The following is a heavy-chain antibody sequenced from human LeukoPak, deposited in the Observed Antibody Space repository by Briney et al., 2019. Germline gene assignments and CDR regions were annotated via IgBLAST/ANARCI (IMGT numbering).Heavy chain of an antibody. CDR3: AKGQLTMIVVVVFDY. Sequence: PGGSLRLSCAASGFTFSIYVMSWVRQAPGKGLEWVSTISGGTSGTHYADSVRGRFTISRDNSKNTLYLQLNSLRAEDTAVYYCAKGQLTMIVVVVFDYWGQGTLVTVSS. CDR2: ISGGTSGT. V-gene: IGHV3-23*01. J-gene: IGHJ4*02. CDR1: GFTFSIYV. D-gene: IGHD3-22*01.